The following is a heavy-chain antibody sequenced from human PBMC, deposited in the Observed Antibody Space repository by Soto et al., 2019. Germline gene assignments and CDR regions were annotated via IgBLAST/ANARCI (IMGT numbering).Heavy chain of an antibody. Sequence: GGSLRLSCAASGFTFSSYSMNWVRQAPGKGLEWVSSISSSSGYIYYADSVKGRFTISRDNAKNSLYLQMNSLRAEDTAVYYCAKDPDSYGSGDWGQGTLVTVSS. D-gene: IGHD3-10*01. V-gene: IGHV3-21*01. CDR1: GFTFSSYS. CDR3: AKDPDSYGSGD. CDR2: ISSSSGYI. J-gene: IGHJ4*02.